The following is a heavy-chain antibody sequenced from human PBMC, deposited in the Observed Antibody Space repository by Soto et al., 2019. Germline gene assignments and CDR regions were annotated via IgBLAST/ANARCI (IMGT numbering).Heavy chain of an antibody. V-gene: IGHV4-39*01. CDR3: ARQVAGTYGEGWFDP. CDR2: IYYSGST. Sequence: SETLSLTCTVSGGSISSSSYYWGWIRQPPGKGLEWIGSIYYSGSTYYNPSLKSRVTISVDTSKNQFSLKLSSVTAADTAVYYCARQVAGTYGEGWFDPWGQGTLVTVSS. D-gene: IGHD6-13*01. CDR1: GGSISSSSYY. J-gene: IGHJ5*02.